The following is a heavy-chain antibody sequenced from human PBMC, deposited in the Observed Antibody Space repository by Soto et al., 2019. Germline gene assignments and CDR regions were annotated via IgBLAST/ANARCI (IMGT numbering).Heavy chain of an antibody. CDR1: GFTFSSYG. D-gene: IGHD2-2*01. J-gene: IGHJ6*02. Sequence: GGSLRLSCAASGFTFSSYGMHLVRQAPGKGLEWVAVISYDGSNKYYADSVKGRFTISRDNSKNTLYLQMNSLRAEDTAVYYCAKNRGTSYYYYYGMDVWGQGTTVTV. CDR2: ISYDGSNK. CDR3: AKNRGTSYYYYYGMDV. V-gene: IGHV3-30*18.